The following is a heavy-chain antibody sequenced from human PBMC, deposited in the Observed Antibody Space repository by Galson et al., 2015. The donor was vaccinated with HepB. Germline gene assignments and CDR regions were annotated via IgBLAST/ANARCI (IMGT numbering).Heavy chain of an antibody. V-gene: IGHV3-30-3*01. CDR2: ISYDGSNK. CDR3: ARDPGIYPHSSSWYGDAFDI. J-gene: IGHJ3*02. Sequence: SLRLSCAASGFTFSRYAMHWVRQAPGKGLEWVAVISYDGSNKYYADSVKGRFTISRDNSKNTLYLQMNSLKAEDTAVYYCARDPGIYPHSSSWYGDAFDIWGQGTMVTVSS. D-gene: IGHD6-13*01. CDR1: GFTFSRYA.